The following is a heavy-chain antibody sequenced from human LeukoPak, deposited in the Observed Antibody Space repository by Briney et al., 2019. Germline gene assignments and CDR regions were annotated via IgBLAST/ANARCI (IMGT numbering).Heavy chain of an antibody. CDR2: INTNTGNP. Sequence: GASVKVSCKASGYTFTNYAMNWVRQAPGQGLEWMGWINTNTGNPTYAQGFTGRFVFSLDTSVSTAYLQISSLKAEDTAVYYCARDFHDSSGYYYWFDPWGRGTLVTVSS. D-gene: IGHD3-22*01. CDR3: ARDFHDSSGYYYWFDP. J-gene: IGHJ5*02. V-gene: IGHV7-4-1*02. CDR1: GYTFTNYA.